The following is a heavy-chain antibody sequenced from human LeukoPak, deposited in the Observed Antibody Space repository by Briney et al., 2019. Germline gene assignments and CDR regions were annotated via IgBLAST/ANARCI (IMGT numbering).Heavy chain of an antibody. V-gene: IGHV3-30*18. CDR2: ISYDGSNK. D-gene: IGHD4-17*01. CDR3: AKVGTVTAAAFDI. CDR1: GFTFSNAW. J-gene: IGHJ3*02. Sequence: PGGSLRLSCAASGFTFSNAWMTWVRQAPGKGLEWVAVISYDGSNKYYADSVKGRFTISRDNSKNTLYLQMNSLRAEDTAVYYCAKVGTVTAAAFDIWGQGTMVTVSS.